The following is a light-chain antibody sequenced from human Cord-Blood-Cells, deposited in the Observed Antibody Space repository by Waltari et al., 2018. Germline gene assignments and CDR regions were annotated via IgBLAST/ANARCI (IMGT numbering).Light chain of an antibody. Sequence: QSALTQPAALSGSPGQSITISGTGTSSVVGGDNLVSWYQPHPGKAPKLMFYEGSKRPSGVSNRFSGSKSGNTASLTISGLQAEDEADYYCCSYAGSSTFDFGTGTKVTVL. J-gene: IGLJ1*01. CDR2: EGS. V-gene: IGLV2-23*03. CDR1: SSVVGGDNL. CDR3: CSYAGSSTFD.